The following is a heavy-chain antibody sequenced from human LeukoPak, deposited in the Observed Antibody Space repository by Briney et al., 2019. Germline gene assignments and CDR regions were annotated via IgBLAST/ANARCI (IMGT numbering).Heavy chain of an antibody. V-gene: IGHV1-2*02. Sequence: GASVKVSCKASGYTFTGHYIHWVRQAPGQGLEWMGWINPNSGVTIFAQKFQGRFTMTRDTSISTAYMELSRLRSDDTAVYYCARQAYDSSGYSMWDYWGQGTLVTVSS. CDR1: GYTFTGHY. J-gene: IGHJ4*02. CDR2: INPNSGVT. CDR3: ARQAYDSSGYSMWDY. D-gene: IGHD3-22*01.